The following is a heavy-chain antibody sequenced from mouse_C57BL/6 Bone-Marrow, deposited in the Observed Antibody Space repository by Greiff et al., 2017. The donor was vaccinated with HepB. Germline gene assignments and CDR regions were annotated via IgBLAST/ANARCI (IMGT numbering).Heavy chain of an antibody. CDR3: TRERKIYYYGSSSSRFDY. V-gene: IGHV1-5*01. CDR1: GYTFTSYW. J-gene: IGHJ2*01. D-gene: IGHD1-1*01. Sequence: VQLQQSGTVLARPGASVKMSCKTSGYTFTSYWMHWVKQRPGQGLEWIGAIYPGNSDTGYNQKFKGKAKLTAVTSASTAYMELSSLTNEDSAVYYCTRERKIYYYGSSSSRFDYWGQGTTLTVSS. CDR2: IYPGNSDT.